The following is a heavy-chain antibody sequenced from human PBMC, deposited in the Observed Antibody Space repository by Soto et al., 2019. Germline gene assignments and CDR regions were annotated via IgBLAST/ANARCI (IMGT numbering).Heavy chain of an antibody. V-gene: IGHV3-23*01. J-gene: IGHJ6*02. CDR3: AXIPKNSIFGVVIGGMDV. Sequence: EVQLLESGGGLVQPGGSLRLSCAASGFTFSSYAMSWVRQAPGKGLEWVSAISGSGGSTYYADSVKGRFTISRDNSKNTLYLQMNSLRAEDTAVYYCAXIPKNSIFGVVIGGMDVWGQGTTVTVSS. CDR1: GFTFSSYA. CDR2: ISGSGGST. D-gene: IGHD3-3*01.